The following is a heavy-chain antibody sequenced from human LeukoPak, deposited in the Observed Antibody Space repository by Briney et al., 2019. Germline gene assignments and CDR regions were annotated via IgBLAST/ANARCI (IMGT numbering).Heavy chain of an antibody. CDR3: ARRWLRHDPNDY. D-gene: IGHD5-12*01. J-gene: IGHJ4*02. Sequence: ASVKVSCKASGYTFTGYYMHWVRQAPGQGLEWMGRINPNSGGTNYAQKFQGRVTMTRDTSISTAYMELSRLRPDDTAVYYCARRWLRHDPNDYWGQGTLVTVSS. V-gene: IGHV1-2*06. CDR1: GYTFTGYY. CDR2: INPNSGGT.